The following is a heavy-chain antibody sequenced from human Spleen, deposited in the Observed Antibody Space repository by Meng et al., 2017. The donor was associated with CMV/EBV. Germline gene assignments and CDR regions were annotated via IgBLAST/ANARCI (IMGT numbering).Heavy chain of an antibody. Sequence: SGAASGFTFSSYAMHWVRQAPGKGLAWVAVISYDGSNKYYADSVKGRFTISRDNSKNTPYLQMNSLRAEDTAVYYCAKIAAAGAFDYWGQGTLVTVSS. CDR3: AKIAAAGAFDY. D-gene: IGHD6-13*01. CDR2: ISYDGSNK. V-gene: IGHV3-30*04. CDR1: GFTFSSYA. J-gene: IGHJ4*02.